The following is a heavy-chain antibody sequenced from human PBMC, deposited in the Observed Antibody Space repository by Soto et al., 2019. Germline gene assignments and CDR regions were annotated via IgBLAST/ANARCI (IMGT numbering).Heavy chain of an antibody. V-gene: IGHV1-2*04. Sequence: QVQLLQSGAEVEKPGASVKVSCKASGYTFSAYYIHWLRQARGQGLEWLGWINPNSGGTSYSQKFQAWITLTSDTSISTAYMELASLRSDDTAVYYCARANSIRPYYYNMDVWGQGTSVTVSS. D-gene: IGHD2-21*01. CDR1: GYTFSAYY. J-gene: IGHJ6*02. CDR3: ARANSIRPYYYNMDV. CDR2: INPNSGGT.